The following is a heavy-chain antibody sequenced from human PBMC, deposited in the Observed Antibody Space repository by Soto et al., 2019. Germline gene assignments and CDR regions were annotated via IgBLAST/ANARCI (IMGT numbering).Heavy chain of an antibody. CDR3: TRSLGSGDAFSDG. J-gene: IGHJ4*02. V-gene: IGHV1-8*01. D-gene: IGHD2-2*01. CDR1: GYTFTRYD. CDR2: MNPNSGNT. Sequence: QVQLVQSGAEVKQPGASVKVSCKASGYTFTRYDINWVRQAPGQGLEWMGWMNPNSGNTGYAQKFQGRVTMTRDTSISTAYMELSSLRSEDTAVFYCTRSLGSGDAFSDGWGQGTLVTVSS.